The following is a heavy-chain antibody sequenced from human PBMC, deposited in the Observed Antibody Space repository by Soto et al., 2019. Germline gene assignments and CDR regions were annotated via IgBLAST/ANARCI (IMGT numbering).Heavy chain of an antibody. D-gene: IGHD3-3*01. Sequence: EVQVVESGGGLVQPGGSLRLSCAASGFTFSSNSMNWVRQAPGKGLEWISYISSSSSTIYADTVKGRFTISRDNAKNSLYLQMNSLSDEDTAVYYCARVICSGYRTSDLWGQGTLFTVSS. V-gene: IGHV3-48*02. CDR3: ARVICSGYRTSDL. CDR1: GFTFSSNS. J-gene: IGHJ4*02. CDR2: ISSSSSTI.